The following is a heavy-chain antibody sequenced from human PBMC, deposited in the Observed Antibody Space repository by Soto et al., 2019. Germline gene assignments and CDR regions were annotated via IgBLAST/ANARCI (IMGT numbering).Heavy chain of an antibody. J-gene: IGHJ2*01. D-gene: IGHD2-15*01. Sequence: GLEWVSAITGGGGATYYADSVKGRFTISRDNSKNTLYMQMNSLRAEDTVFFFQAEDGIRDIRSVSAFLLNRSSDL. CDR3: AEDGIRDIRSVSAFLLNRSSDL. V-gene: IGHV3-23*01. CDR2: ITGGGGAT.